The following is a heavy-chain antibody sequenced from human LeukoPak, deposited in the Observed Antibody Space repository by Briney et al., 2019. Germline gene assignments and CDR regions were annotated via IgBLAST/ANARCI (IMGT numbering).Heavy chain of an antibody. V-gene: IGHV5-51*01. CDR2: ICPGDSDT. Sequence: GESLKISCKGSGYSFTSYWIGWVRQMPGKGLEWMGIICPGDSDTRYSPSFQGQVTISADKSISTAYLQWSSLKASDTAMYYCARHSDSSGWYGLPDYWGQGTLVTVSS. CDR3: ARHSDSSGWYGLPDY. J-gene: IGHJ4*02. D-gene: IGHD6-19*01. CDR1: GYSFTSYW.